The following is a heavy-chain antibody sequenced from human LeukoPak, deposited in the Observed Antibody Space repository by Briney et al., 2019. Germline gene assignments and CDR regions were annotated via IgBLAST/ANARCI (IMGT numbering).Heavy chain of an antibody. CDR2: IYYSGST. Sequence: SETLSLTCTVSGGSISSYYWSWIRQPPGKGLEWIGYIYYSGSTNYNPSLKSRVTISVDTSKNQFSLKLSSVTAADTAVYYCARSRSFWSGYYGWFDPWGQGTLVTVSS. CDR1: GGSISSYY. CDR3: ARSRSFWSGYYGWFDP. V-gene: IGHV4-59*01. J-gene: IGHJ5*02. D-gene: IGHD3-3*01.